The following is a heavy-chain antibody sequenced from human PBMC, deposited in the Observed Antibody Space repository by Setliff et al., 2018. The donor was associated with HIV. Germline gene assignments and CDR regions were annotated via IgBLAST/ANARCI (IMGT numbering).Heavy chain of an antibody. CDR3: ASGYSSSSPRRDY. J-gene: IGHJ4*02. D-gene: IGHD6-6*01. CDR1: GFTFSSYM. Sequence: LRLSCAASGFTFSSYMMNWVRQAPGKGLEWVSGISDSGGSTYYADSVKGRFTISRDNSKNTLNLQMNSLRAEDTAVYYCASGYSSSSPRRDYWGQGTLVTVSS. CDR2: ISDSGGST. V-gene: IGHV3-23*01.